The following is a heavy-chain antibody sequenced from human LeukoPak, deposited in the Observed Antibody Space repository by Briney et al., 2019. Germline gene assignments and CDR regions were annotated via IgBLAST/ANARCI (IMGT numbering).Heavy chain of an antibody. CDR2: ISGSGGST. D-gene: IGHD6-19*01. CDR1: GFTFRSYA. V-gene: IGHV3-23*01. CDR3: ARPIAVAENWFDP. Sequence: GGSLRLSCAASGFTFRSYAMSWVRQAPGKGLEWVSAISGSGGSTYYADSVKGRFTISRDNSKNTLYLQMNSLRAEDTAVYYCARPIAVAENWFDPWGQGTLVTVSS. J-gene: IGHJ5*02.